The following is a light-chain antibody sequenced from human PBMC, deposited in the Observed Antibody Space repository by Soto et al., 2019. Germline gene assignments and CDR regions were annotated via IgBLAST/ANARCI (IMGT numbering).Light chain of an antibody. CDR3: SSYTSSSTPLV. CDR2: EVS. CDR1: SSDVGGYHY. J-gene: IGLJ1*01. V-gene: IGLV2-14*01. Sequence: QSALTQPASVSGSPGQSITISCTGTSSDVGGYHYVSWYQQHPGKAPKLMIYEVSNRPSGVSNRFSGSKSGNTASLTISGLQAEDEADYYCSSYTSSSTPLVFGTGTKLTVL.